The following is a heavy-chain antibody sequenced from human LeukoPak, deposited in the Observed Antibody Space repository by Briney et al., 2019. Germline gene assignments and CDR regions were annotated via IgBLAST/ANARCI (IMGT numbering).Heavy chain of an antibody. CDR2: INQGGNT. J-gene: IGHJ4*02. V-gene: IGHV4-34*01. CDR1: GGSFGNYY. D-gene: IGHD3-3*01. Sequence: SETLSLTCTVYGGSFGNYYWSWIRQPPGKGLEWIAEINQGGNTNYNPSLKSRVTISLDTSKNQFSLKLSSASAADTAVYYCAIGPGGYYFDYWGQGTLVTVSS. CDR3: AIGPGGYYFDY.